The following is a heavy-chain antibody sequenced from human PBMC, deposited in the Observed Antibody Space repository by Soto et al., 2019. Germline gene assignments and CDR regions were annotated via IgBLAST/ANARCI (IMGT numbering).Heavy chain of an antibody. CDR1: GGSISSGNYY. V-gene: IGHV4-30-4*01. J-gene: IGHJ4*02. Sequence: PSETLSLTCTVSGGSISSGNYYWSLIRQPPGKGLEWIGFISYSGTTHYSASLRSRVSISVDTSKNQFSLDLSSVTAADTAVYYCATMGTPVTGLYYFDYWGQGTLVTAPQ. CDR2: ISYSGTT. D-gene: IGHD4-17*01. CDR3: ATMGTPVTGLYYFDY.